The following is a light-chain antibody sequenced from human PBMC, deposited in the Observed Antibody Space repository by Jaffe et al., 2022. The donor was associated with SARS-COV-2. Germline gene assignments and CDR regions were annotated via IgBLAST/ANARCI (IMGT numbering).Light chain of an antibody. V-gene: IGLV1-51*02. CDR1: SSNIGNNY. CDR2: ENN. J-gene: IGLJ3*02. Sequence: QSVLTQPPSVSAAPGQKVTISCSGSSSNIGNNYVSWYQQLPGTAPKLLVYENNKRPSGIPDRFSGSKSDTSATLDISGLQTGDEADYYCGKWDSSLSAWVFGGGTKLTVL. CDR3: GKWDSSLSAWV.